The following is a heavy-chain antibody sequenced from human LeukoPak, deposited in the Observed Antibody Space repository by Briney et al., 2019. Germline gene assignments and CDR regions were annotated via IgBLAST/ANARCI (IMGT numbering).Heavy chain of an antibody. CDR3: ARDWDSSGWYDY. CDR1: GGSISSYY. V-gene: IGHV4-4*07. CDR2: IYTSGST. Sequence: SETLSLTCTVSGGSISSYYWSWIRQPAGKGLEWIGRIYTSGSTNYNPTLKSRVTMSVDTSKNQFSLKLSSVTAADTAVYYCARDWDSSGWYDYWGQGTLVTVSS. J-gene: IGHJ4*02. D-gene: IGHD6-19*01.